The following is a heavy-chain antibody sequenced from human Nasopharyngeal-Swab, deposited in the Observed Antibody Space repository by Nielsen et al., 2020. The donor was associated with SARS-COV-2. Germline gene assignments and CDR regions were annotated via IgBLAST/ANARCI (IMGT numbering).Heavy chain of an antibody. J-gene: IGHJ4*02. V-gene: IGHV4-61*01. CDR1: GGSISSGSIRSYY. CDR2: FSYTGIT. D-gene: IGHD1-26*01. Sequence: SETLSLTCTVSGGSISSGSIRSYYWSWIRQPPGKGLEWIGYFSYTGITNYNPSLQSRVTISVDMSKNQFSLKLSSGAAADTAVYYCAREVVGGLVDSWGQGTLVTVSS. CDR3: AREVVGGLVDS.